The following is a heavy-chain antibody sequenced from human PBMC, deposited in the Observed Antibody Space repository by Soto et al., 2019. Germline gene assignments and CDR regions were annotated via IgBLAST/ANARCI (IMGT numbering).Heavy chain of an antibody. J-gene: IGHJ3*02. CDR1: GGSISSYY. Sequence: SETLSLTCTVSGGSISSYYWSWIRQPPGKGLEWIGYIYYSGSTNYNPSLKSRVTISVDTSKNLFSLKLSSVTAADTAVYYCARDSPSYYYGSGSPKDAFDIWGQGTMVTVSS. CDR2: IYYSGST. V-gene: IGHV4-59*01. CDR3: ARDSPSYYYGSGSPKDAFDI. D-gene: IGHD3-10*01.